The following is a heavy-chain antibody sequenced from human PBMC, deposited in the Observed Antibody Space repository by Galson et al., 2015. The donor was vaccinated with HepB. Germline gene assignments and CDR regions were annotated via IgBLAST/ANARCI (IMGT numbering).Heavy chain of an antibody. J-gene: IGHJ6*02. D-gene: IGHD3-10*01. V-gene: IGHV1-18*01. CDR3: ARRISLVRGIITKPDYYYGMDV. CDR1: GYSFTNYG. CDR2: ISTYKGKT. Sequence: SVKVSCKASGYSFTNYGISWVRQAPGQGLEWMGWISTYKGKTKYAQKVQGRVTMTTDTSMSTAYMEMRSLTTEDTAVYYCARRISLVRGIITKPDYYYGMDVWGQGTTV.